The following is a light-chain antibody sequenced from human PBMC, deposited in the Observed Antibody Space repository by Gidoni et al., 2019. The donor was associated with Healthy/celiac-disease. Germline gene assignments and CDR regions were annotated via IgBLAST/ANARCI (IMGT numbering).Light chain of an antibody. Sequence: DIQMTQSPSSLSASLGDRVTITCQASQDISNYLNWYQQKPGKDPKPLIYDASNLETGGPSRFSGSGSGTDFTFTISSLQPEDIATYYCQQYDNLPFTFGPGTKVDIK. J-gene: IGKJ3*01. CDR1: QDISNY. V-gene: IGKV1-33*01. CDR2: DAS. CDR3: QQYDNLPFT.